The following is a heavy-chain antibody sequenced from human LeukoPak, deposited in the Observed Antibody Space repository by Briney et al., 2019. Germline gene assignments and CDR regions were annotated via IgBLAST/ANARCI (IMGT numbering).Heavy chain of an antibody. CDR1: GGSISSYY. D-gene: IGHD6-25*01. J-gene: IGHJ4*02. CDR2: IYYSGST. V-gene: IGHV4-59*08. Sequence: SETLSLTCPVSGGSISSYYWSWIRQPPGKGLEWIGYIYYSGSTNYNPSLKSRVTISVDTSKNQFSLKLSSVTAADTAVYYCARHTIAAGSWQGGFDYWGQGTLVTVSS. CDR3: ARHTIAAGSWQGGFDY.